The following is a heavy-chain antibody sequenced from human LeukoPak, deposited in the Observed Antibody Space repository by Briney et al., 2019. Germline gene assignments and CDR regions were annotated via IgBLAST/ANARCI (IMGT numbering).Heavy chain of an antibody. CDR3: ASSSPRAYDSSGYYYGFDY. D-gene: IGHD3-22*01. J-gene: IGHJ4*02. CDR1: GGSISSYY. Sequence: PSETLSLTCTVSGGSISSYYWSWIRQPPGKGLEWIGYIYYSGSTNYSPSLKSRVTISVDTSKNQFSLKLSSVTAADTAVYYCASSSPRAYDSSGYYYGFDYWGQGTLVTVSS. V-gene: IGHV4-59*01. CDR2: IYYSGST.